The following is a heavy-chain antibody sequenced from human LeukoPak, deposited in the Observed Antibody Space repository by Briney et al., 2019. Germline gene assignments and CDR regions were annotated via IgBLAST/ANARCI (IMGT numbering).Heavy chain of an antibody. V-gene: IGHV4-59*01. J-gene: IGHJ2*01. Sequence: SETLSLTCTVSTDSPSSYYWSWIRLPPGKGLEWIGYISYSGSTNYNPSLKSRVTISIDTSKKHFSLKLRSVTAADTATYYCARAPCGGDCYSPDYWYFDLWGRGTLVSVSS. CDR1: TDSPSSYY. CDR2: ISYSGST. CDR3: ARAPCGGDCYSPDYWYFDL. D-gene: IGHD2-21*02.